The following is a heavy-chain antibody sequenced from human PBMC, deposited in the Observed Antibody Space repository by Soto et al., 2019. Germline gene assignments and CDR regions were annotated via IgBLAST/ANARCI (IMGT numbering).Heavy chain of an antibody. CDR3: ARNKINSAIFGVVIPRTRIDY. Sequence: PSETLSLTCTVSCGSISSSSYYWGWIRQPPGKGLEWIGSIYYSGSTYYNPSLKSRVTISVDTSKNQFSLKLSSVTAADTAVYYCARNKINSAIFGVVIPRTRIDYWGQGNPVTVSA. CDR1: CGSISSSSYY. D-gene: IGHD3-3*01. CDR2: IYYSGST. V-gene: IGHV4-39*01. J-gene: IGHJ4*02.